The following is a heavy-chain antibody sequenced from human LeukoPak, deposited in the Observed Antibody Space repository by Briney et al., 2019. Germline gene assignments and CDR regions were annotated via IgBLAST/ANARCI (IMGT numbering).Heavy chain of an antibody. J-gene: IGHJ4*02. CDR1: GGSISGYY. D-gene: IGHD1-26*01. Sequence: PSETLSLTCTVAGGSISGYYWSWIRQPPGKGLEWIGFIYYSGTTKYNPSLKSRVTISVDTSKNQFSLKLSSVTAADTAVYYCARTPYTESYYYFDYWGQGTLVTVSS. CDR3: ARTPYTESYYYFDY. V-gene: IGHV4-59*08. CDR2: IYYSGTT.